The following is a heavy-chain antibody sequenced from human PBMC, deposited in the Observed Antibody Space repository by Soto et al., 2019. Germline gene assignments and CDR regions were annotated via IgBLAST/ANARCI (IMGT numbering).Heavy chain of an antibody. Sequence: QMQLVESGGGVVQPGGSLRLSCAASGFTFNYYPMHWVRQAPGKGLEWVAVVSFDGSNKYYADSVKGRFTISKDNSKNTLYLHMNSLRREDTAVYYYARLLEPLVAVLYICPLDGREAMSDVDVWGQGTTVTVSS. CDR3: ARLLEPLVAVLYICPLDGREAMSDVDV. V-gene: IGHV3-30-3*01. CDR1: GFTFNYYP. CDR2: VSFDGSNK. D-gene: IGHD6-19*01. J-gene: IGHJ6*02.